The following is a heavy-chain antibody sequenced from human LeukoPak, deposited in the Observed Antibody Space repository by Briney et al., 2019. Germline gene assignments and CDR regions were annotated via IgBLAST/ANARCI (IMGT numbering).Heavy chain of an antibody. J-gene: IGHJ4*02. CDR3: AREGSIAAAGTRSKPTSAAVDY. Sequence: GGSLRLSCAASGFTFSDYYMSWIRQAPGKGLEWVSSISSSSSYIYYADSVKGRFTISRDNAKNSLYLQMNSLRAEDTAVYYCAREGSIAAAGTRSKPTSAAVDYWGQGTLVTVSS. CDR1: GFTFSDYY. V-gene: IGHV3-11*06. D-gene: IGHD6-13*01. CDR2: ISSSSSYI.